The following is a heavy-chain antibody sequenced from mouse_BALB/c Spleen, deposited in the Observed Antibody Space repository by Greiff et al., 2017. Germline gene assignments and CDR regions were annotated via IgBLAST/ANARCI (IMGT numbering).Heavy chain of an antibody. Sequence: DVKLVESGGGLVKPGGSLKLSCAASGFTFSSYAMSWVRQSPEKRLEWVAEISSGGSYTYYPDTVTGRFTISRDNAKNTLYLEMSSLRSEDTAMYYCASMMVTTDPWFAYWGQGTLVTVSA. CDR1: GFTFSSYA. J-gene: IGHJ3*01. D-gene: IGHD2-3*01. CDR3: ASMMVTTDPWFAY. V-gene: IGHV5-9-4*01. CDR2: ISSGGSYT.